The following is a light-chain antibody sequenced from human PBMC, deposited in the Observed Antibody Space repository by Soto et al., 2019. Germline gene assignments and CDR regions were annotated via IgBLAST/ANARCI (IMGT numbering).Light chain of an antibody. CDR2: GAS. J-gene: IGKJ4*01. V-gene: IGKV3-15*01. CDR3: QHYNNWLRWLT. CDR1: QSVSSN. Sequence: EIVMTRSPATLSVSPGEGATLSRRASQSVSSNLAWYQQKPGQAPRLLIYGASTRATGIPARFSGSGSGTEFTLTLSSLQSEDFAFYYCQHYNNWLRWLTIVGGTKVEIK.